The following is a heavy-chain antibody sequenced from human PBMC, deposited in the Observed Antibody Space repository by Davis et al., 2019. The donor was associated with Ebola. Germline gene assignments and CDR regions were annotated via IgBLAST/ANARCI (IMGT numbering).Heavy chain of an antibody. CDR1: GFTFSSYW. J-gene: IGHJ6*02. V-gene: IGHV3-7*01. CDR2: IKPDGNEQ. Sequence: GGSLRLSCAASGFTFSSYWMSWVRQAPGKGLEWVANIKPDGNEQQYVDSVKGRFTVSRDNVKNSLYLQLNSLRAEDTAVYYCAREGHYYYGFDVWGQGTTVTVSS. CDR3: AREGHYYYGFDV.